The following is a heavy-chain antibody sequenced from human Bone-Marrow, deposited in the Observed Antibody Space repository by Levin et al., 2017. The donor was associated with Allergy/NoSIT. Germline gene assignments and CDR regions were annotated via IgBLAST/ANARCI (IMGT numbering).Heavy chain of an antibody. V-gene: IGHV3-30*04. CDR3: ARDMGGPRANIHSYPLDY. Sequence: GESLKISCAASGFTFDSYAMHWIRQAPGKGLEWMAVISYDGRNKYYADSVKGRFTISRDDSKNTLYLQMNSLTTEDTAVYSCARDMGGPRANIHSYPLDYWGQGTLVTVSS. CDR1: GFTFDSYA. CDR2: ISYDGRNK. J-gene: IGHJ4*02. D-gene: IGHD1-26*01.